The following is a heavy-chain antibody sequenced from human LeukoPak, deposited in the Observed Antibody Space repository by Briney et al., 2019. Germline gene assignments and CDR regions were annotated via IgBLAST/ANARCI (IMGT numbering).Heavy chain of an antibody. V-gene: IGHV2-5*01. CDR2: IYWNDDK. J-gene: IGHJ5*02. CDR1: GFSLTTSGLG. Sequence: SGPTLVKPTQTLTLTCTFSGFSLTTSGLGVGCLRQPPGEALEWLALIYWNDDKRYSPSLKTRLTIAKDTSKNQVVLTMTNMDPVNTATYYCALRPKAGLNWFDPWGQGTLVTVSS. CDR3: ALRPKAGLNWFDP.